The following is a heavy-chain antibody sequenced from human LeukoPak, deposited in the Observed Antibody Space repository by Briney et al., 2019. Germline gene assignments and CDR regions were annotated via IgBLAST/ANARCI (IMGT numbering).Heavy chain of an antibody. J-gene: IGHJ4*02. CDR3: ARQRITMVRGVDY. CDR1: GGSISSSNW. Sequence: SETLSLTCAVSGGSISSSNWWSWVRQPPGKGLEWIGEIYHSGSTNYNPSLKSRVTISIDKSKNQFSLKLSSVTAADTAVYYCARQRITMVRGVDYWGQGTLVTVSS. CDR2: IYHSGST. D-gene: IGHD3-10*01. V-gene: IGHV4-4*02.